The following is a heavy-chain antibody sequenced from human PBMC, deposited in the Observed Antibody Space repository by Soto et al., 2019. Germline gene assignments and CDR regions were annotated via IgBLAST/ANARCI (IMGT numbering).Heavy chain of an antibody. CDR2: IYKSATT. D-gene: IGHD2-15*01. Sequence: QVQLLESGPGLVKPSQTLSHTCSVSGDSISTVDYFWAWVRQPPGQALEYIGYIYKSATTYYNPSFESRVAISLDTSKSQFSLNVTSLTAADTAVYFCARGRYCLTGRFFPNWFDSWGQGTLVTVSS. J-gene: IGHJ5*01. V-gene: IGHV4-30-4*01. CDR3: ARGRYCLTGRFFPNWFDS. CDR1: GDSISTVDYF.